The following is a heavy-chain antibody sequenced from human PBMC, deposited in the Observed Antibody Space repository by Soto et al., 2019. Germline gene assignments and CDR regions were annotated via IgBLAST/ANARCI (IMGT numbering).Heavy chain of an antibody. V-gene: IGHV5-51*01. Sequence: GESLKISCKASGYSFTSYWLGWVRQMPGKGLELMGIIYPDDSDTRYSPSFQGQVTISADKSISTAYLQWSSLKASDTAMYYCARPFHTSGWYDNWGQGTLVTVSS. D-gene: IGHD6-19*01. J-gene: IGHJ5*02. CDR2: IYPDDSDT. CDR3: ARPFHTSGWYDN. CDR1: GYSFTSYW.